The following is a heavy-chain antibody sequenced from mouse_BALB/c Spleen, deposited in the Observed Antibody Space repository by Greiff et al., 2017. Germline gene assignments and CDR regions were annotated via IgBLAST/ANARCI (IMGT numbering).Heavy chain of an antibody. J-gene: IGHJ4*01. CDR1: GFSLTSYG. V-gene: IGHV2-9*02. Sequence: VKLMESGPGLVAPSQSLSITCTVSGFSLTSYGVHWVRQPPGKGLEWLGVIWAGGSTNYNSALMSRLSISKDNSKSQVFLKMNSLQTDDTAMYYCARDSTVVGYYAMDYWGQGTSVTVSS. D-gene: IGHD1-1*01. CDR2: IWAGGST. CDR3: ARDSTVVGYYAMDY.